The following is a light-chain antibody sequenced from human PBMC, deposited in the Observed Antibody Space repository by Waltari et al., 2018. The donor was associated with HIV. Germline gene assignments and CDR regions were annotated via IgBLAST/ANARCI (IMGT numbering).Light chain of an antibody. J-gene: IGKJ3*01. Sequence: AIQMTQSPPSLSASVGDRVTITCRASQNIRRDLGWYQQKPGKAPKLLIYAASTLQTGVSSGFRGGGSGTEFALTINGLQSEDSATYYCLQDDSFPLTFGPGTKVDLK. CDR2: AAS. CDR3: LQDDSFPLT. CDR1: QNIRRD. V-gene: IGKV1-6*01.